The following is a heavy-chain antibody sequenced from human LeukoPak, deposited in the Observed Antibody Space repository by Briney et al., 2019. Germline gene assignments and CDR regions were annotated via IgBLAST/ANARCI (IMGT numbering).Heavy chain of an antibody. CDR1: GFTFSNAW. J-gene: IGHJ4*02. Sequence: GGSLRLSCAASGFTFSNAWMSWVRQGPGKGLEWVGRIKSKTHGGTTDYAAPVKGRFTISRDDSKNTLYLQMNSLKTEDTAVYYCTTIAAAGQYDYWGQGTLVTVSS. V-gene: IGHV3-15*01. CDR2: IKSKTHGGTT. CDR3: TTIAAAGQYDY. D-gene: IGHD6-13*01.